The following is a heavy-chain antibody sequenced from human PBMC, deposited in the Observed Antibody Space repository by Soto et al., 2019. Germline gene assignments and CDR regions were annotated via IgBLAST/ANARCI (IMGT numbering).Heavy chain of an antibody. J-gene: IGHJ6*02. CDR3: AGGGVRGVITRTRDYYGMDV. CDR1: GYSFTSYW. D-gene: IGHD3-10*01. V-gene: IGHV5-51*01. CDR2: TYPGDSDT. Sequence: PGESLKISCKGSGYSFTSYWIGWVRQMPGKGLEWMGITYPGDSDTRYSPSFQGQVTISADKSISTAYLQWSSLKAWDTAMYYFAGGGVRGVITRTRDYYGMDVWGQGTTVTVSS.